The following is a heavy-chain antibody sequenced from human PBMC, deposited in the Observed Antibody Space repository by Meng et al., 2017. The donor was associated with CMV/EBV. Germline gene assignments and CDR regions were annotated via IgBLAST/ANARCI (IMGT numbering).Heavy chain of an antibody. CDR1: GFTFSSYW. Sequence: GESLKISCAASGFTFSSYWMHWVRQAPGKGLVWVSRINSDGSSTSYADSVKGRFTISRDNAKNTLYLQMNSLRAEDTAVYYCARAGKDWVGRTVYYDYWGQGTLITVPQ. J-gene: IGHJ4*02. D-gene: IGHD2-15*01. CDR2: INSDGSST. CDR3: ARAGKDWVGRTVYYDY. V-gene: IGHV3-74*01.